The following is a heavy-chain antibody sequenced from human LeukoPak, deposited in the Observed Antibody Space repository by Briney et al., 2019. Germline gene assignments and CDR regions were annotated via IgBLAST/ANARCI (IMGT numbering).Heavy chain of an antibody. CDR2: ISYSGST. Sequence: SETLSLTCTVSGGSMTPYYWTWIRQPPGKGLEWIGYISYSGSTNCNPSLQSRLTISVDTSKNQFSLKPSSVTAADTAVYYCARDNLALNTLDVWGQGTTVTVSS. D-gene: IGHD2-15*01. J-gene: IGHJ6*02. V-gene: IGHV4-59*01. CDR1: GGSMTPYY. CDR3: ARDNLALNTLDV.